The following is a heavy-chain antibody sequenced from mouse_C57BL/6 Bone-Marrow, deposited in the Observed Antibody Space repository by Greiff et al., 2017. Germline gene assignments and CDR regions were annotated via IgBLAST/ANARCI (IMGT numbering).Heavy chain of an antibody. CDR1: GFSLTSYG. J-gene: IGHJ3*01. CDR2: LWSGGST. CDR3: ATPYYGNTWFAY. D-gene: IGHD2-10*01. Sequence: VKLQQSGPGLVQPSQSLSITCTVSGFSLTSYGVHWVRQSPGKGLEWLGVLWSGGSTDYNAAFISRLSISKDNSKSQVFFKMNSLQADDTAIYYCATPYYGNTWFAYWGQGTLVTVSA. V-gene: IGHV2-2*01.